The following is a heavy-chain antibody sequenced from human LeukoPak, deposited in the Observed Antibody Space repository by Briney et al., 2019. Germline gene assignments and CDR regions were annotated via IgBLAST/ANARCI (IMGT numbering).Heavy chain of an antibody. D-gene: IGHD2/OR15-2a*01. V-gene: IGHV3-48*03. CDR3: ARGARTTSVFDI. J-gene: IGHJ3*02. CDR2: ISSSGSII. Sequence: GGSLRLSCAASGFTFSTYEMNWVRQAPEKGLEWVSYISSSGSIIYYADSMKGRFTISRDNAKNSLYLQMNVLRAGDTAVYFCARGARTTSVFDIWGQGTMVTVSS. CDR1: GFTFSTYE.